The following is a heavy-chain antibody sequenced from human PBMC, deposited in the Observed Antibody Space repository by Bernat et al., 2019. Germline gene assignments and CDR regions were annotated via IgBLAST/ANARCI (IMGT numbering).Heavy chain of an antibody. Sequence: QITLKESGPTLVKPTPTLTLTCTFSGFSLSTSRVGVGSTRQPPGKALEWLALIYWADDKRYSPSLKSRLTITKDTSKNQVVLTMTNMDPMDTATYYCTEGPYIVSATHGGRGTRVTVSS. CDR2: IYWADDK. J-gene: IGHJ4*02. V-gene: IGHV2-5*02. CDR1: GFSLSTSRVG. CDR3: TEGPYIVSATH. D-gene: IGHD1-26*01.